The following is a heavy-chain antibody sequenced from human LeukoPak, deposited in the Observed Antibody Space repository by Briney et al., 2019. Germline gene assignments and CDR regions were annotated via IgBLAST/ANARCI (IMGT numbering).Heavy chain of an antibody. J-gene: IGHJ5*02. Sequence: PSETLSLTCTVSGGSISSYYWSWIRQPPGKGLEWIGYIYYSGSTNYNPSLKSRVTISVDTSKNQFSLKLSSVTAADTAVYYCARAGYLRWFDPWGQGTLVTVSS. CDR1: GGSISSYY. CDR3: ARAGYLRWFDP. D-gene: IGHD5-18*01. CDR2: IYYSGST. V-gene: IGHV4-59*01.